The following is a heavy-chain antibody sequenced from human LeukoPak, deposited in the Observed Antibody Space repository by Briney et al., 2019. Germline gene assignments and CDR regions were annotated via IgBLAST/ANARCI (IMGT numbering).Heavy chain of an antibody. D-gene: IGHD1-1*01. Sequence: SETLSLTCSVSGGSITSSRYYWGWIRQTPEKGLEWIGSINYGGNTYYNPSLNNRLTISIDTSKNQFSLRLRSVTAADRAMYYCAGGHRTGTKFDYWGQGTLVTVSS. CDR3: AGGHRTGTKFDY. CDR1: GGSITSSRYY. J-gene: IGHJ4*02. V-gene: IGHV4-39*01. CDR2: INYGGNT.